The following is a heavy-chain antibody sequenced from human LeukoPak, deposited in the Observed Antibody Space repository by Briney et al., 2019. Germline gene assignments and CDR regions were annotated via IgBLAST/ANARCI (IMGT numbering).Heavy chain of an antibody. D-gene: IGHD1-26*01. J-gene: IGHJ4*02. CDR3: AKDRRKGELLYYFDY. V-gene: IGHV3-23*01. CDR1: GFTFSSYA. Sequence: PGGSPTLSCAASGFTFSSYAMSWVRQAPGKGLEWVSAISGSGGSTYYADSVKGRFTISRDNSKNTLYLQMNSLRAEDTAVYYCAKDRRKGELLYYFDYWGQGTLVTVSP. CDR2: ISGSGGST.